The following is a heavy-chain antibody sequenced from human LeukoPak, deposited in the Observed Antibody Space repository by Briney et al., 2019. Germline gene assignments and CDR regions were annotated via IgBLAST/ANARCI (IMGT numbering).Heavy chain of an antibody. Sequence: ASVKVSCKASGGTFSSYAISWVRQAPGQGLEWMGGIIPIFGTANYAQKFQGRVTITTDESTSTAYMELSSLRSEDTAVYYCARRGLPFYDSSGYYFSVLDIWGQGTMVTVS. J-gene: IGHJ3*02. CDR1: GGTFSSYA. D-gene: IGHD3-22*01. V-gene: IGHV1-69*05. CDR2: IIPIFGTA. CDR3: ARRGLPFYDSSGYYFSVLDI.